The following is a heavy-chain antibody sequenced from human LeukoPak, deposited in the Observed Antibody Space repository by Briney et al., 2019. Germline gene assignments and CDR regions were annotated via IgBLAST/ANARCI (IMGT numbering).Heavy chain of an antibody. D-gene: IGHD3-22*01. CDR3: ARGGYYFDY. CDR1: GGSISSYY. V-gene: IGHV4-59*01. Sequence: SETLSRTCTVSGGSISSYYWSWIRQPPGKGLEWIGYIYYSGSTNYNPSLKSRVTISVDTSKSQFSRKLSSVTAADTAVYYCARGGYYFDYWGQGTLVTVSS. J-gene: IGHJ4*02. CDR2: IYYSGST.